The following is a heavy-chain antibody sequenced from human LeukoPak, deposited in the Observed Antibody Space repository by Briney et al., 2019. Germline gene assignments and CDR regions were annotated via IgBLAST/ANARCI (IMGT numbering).Heavy chain of an antibody. CDR3: ATERCLATRYEGDCDY. CDR1: TFSFSTFE. Sequence: GGSLRLSCAAYTFSFSTFEMNWVRQAPGKGLEWVSYISTTSSRIYYADSVKGRFTISRDNAENSLYLQMNSLRAEDTAVYYCATERCLATRYEGDCDYWGQGTLVTVSS. J-gene: IGHJ4*02. D-gene: IGHD1-26*01. CDR2: ISTTSSRI. V-gene: IGHV3-48*03.